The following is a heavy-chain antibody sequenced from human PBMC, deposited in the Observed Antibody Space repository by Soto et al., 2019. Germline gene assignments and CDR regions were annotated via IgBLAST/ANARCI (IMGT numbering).Heavy chain of an antibody. CDR1: GGSISSGDYY. V-gene: IGHV4-30-4*01. CDR3: ARKPYVDTAMDWYFDL. Sequence: QVQLQESGPGLVKPSQTLSLTCTVSGGSISSGDYYWSWIRQPPGKGLEWIGYIYYSGSTYYNPSLKSRVTILVDTSKNQLALKLSSVTAADTAVDYCARKPYVDTAMDWYFDLWGRGTLVTVSS. CDR2: IYYSGST. J-gene: IGHJ2*01. D-gene: IGHD5-18*01.